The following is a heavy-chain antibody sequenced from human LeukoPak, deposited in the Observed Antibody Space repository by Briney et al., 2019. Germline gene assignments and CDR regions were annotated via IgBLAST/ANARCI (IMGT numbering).Heavy chain of an antibody. Sequence: ASVKVSCKVSGYTLTELSMHWVRQAPGKGLQWMGGFDPEDGETIYAQKFQGRVTMTEDTSTDTAYMELSSLRSEDTAVYYCARDGGKGHPRIKADYYYYYMDVWGKGTTVTISS. J-gene: IGHJ6*03. CDR1: GYTLTELS. CDR2: FDPEDGET. V-gene: IGHV1-24*01. CDR3: ARDGGKGHPRIKADYYYYYMDV. D-gene: IGHD4-23*01.